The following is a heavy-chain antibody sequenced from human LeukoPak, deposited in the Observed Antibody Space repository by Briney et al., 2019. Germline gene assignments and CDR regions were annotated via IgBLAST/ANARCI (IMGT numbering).Heavy chain of an antibody. CDR2: IKQDGSEK. J-gene: IGHJ3*02. Sequence: GGSLRLSCAASGFTFSSYWMSWVRQAPGKGLEWVAIIKQDGSEKYYVDSVKGRFTISRDNAKNSLYLQMNSLRAEDTAVYYCVRDHHRRLYDSQARDTFDIWGQGTMVTVSS. D-gene: IGHD3-22*01. CDR3: VRDHHRRLYDSQARDTFDI. CDR1: GFTFSSYW. V-gene: IGHV3-7*01.